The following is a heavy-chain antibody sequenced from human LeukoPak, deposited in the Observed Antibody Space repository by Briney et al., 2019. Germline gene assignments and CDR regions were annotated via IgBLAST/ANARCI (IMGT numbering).Heavy chain of an antibody. Sequence: GASVKVSCKASGYTFTGYYMHWMRQAPGPGLEWMGWINPNRGGTNYAQKFQGRVTMTRYTSISTAYMELSRLRSDDTAVYYCARGPPEGILTVYYHYYYYCGMDVWGQGTTVTVSS. CDR3: ARGPPEGILTVYYHYYYYCGMDV. D-gene: IGHD3-9*01. J-gene: IGHJ6*02. V-gene: IGHV1-2*02. CDR1: GYTFTGYY. CDR2: INPNRGGT.